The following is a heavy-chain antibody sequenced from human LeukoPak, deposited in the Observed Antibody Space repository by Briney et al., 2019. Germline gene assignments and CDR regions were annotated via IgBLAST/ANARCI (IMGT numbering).Heavy chain of an antibody. CDR2: INPSSGST. J-gene: IGHJ4*02. D-gene: IGHD7-27*01. V-gene: IGHV1-46*01. CDR1: GYIFTSYY. CDR3: ARRAGDHYYFDY. Sequence: GASVKDSCKASGYIFTSYYMHWVRQAPGQGLEWMGIINPSSGSTSYAQKFQDRAKMTRDTSRSTVYMELSSLRSEDTAVYYCARRAGDHYYFDYWGQGTLVTVSS.